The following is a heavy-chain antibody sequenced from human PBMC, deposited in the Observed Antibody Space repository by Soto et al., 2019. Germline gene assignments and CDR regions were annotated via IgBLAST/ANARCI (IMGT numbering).Heavy chain of an antibody. CDR2: IYPGDSDT. Sequence: GESLKISCKGSGYSFTSYWIGWVRQMPGKGLEWMGIIYPGDSDTRYSPSFQGQVTTSADKSISTAYLQWSSLKASDTAMYYCASSRAYSSSKYYFDYWGQGTLVTVSS. V-gene: IGHV5-51*01. CDR3: ASSRAYSSSKYYFDY. CDR1: GYSFTSYW. J-gene: IGHJ4*02. D-gene: IGHD6-13*01.